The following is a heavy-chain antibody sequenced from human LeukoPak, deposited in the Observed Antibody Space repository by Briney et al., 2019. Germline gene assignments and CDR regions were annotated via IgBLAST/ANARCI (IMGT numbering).Heavy chain of an antibody. CDR1: GFTFSSYA. V-gene: IGHV3-23*01. D-gene: IGHD6-13*01. CDR2: ISGSGGST. Sequence: GGSLRLSCAASGFTFSSYAMSWVRQAPGKGLEWVSAISGSGGSTYYADSVKGRFTISRDNSKNTLYLQMNSLRAEDTAVYYCATSEQQLDFYYYYYYGMDVWGQGTTVTVSS. J-gene: IGHJ6*02. CDR3: ATSEQQLDFYYYYYYGMDV.